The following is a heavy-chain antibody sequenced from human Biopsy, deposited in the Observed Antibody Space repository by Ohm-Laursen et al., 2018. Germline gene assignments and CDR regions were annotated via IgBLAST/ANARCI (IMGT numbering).Heavy chain of an antibody. D-gene: IGHD2-15*01. CDR1: GITVSGNY. J-gene: IGHJ4*02. Sequence: GSLRLSCAASGITVSGNYMTWVRQAPGKGLEWVSTISGSGSTTYYADSVKGRFTISRDNSKNTLYLQMNSLRAEDTAVYYCAKDHCSGGTCYSDGPVFDFWGQGTLVSVSS. CDR3: AKDHCSGGTCYSDGPVFDF. V-gene: IGHV3-23*01. CDR2: ISGSGSTT.